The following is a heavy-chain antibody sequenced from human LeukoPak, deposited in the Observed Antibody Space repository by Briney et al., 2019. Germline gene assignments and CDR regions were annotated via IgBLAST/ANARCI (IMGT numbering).Heavy chain of an antibody. CDR2: VFNTGST. CDR1: GGSFSGYY. V-gene: IGHV4-59*08. CDR3: ARRVATYPKYCFDY. J-gene: IGHJ4*02. Sequence: SETLSLTCAVYGGSFSGYYWTWIRQPPGKGLEWIGYVFNTGSTNCDPSLKSRVTISVDTSKNQFSLKLNSVTAADTAVYYCARRVATYPKYCFDYWGQGTLVTVSS. D-gene: IGHD5-12*01.